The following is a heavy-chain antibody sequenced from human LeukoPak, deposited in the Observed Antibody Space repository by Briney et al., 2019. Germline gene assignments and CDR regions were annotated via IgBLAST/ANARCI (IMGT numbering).Heavy chain of an antibody. Sequence: SETLSLTCTVSGDSISSYYWSWIRQPPGKGLEWIGYIYYSGSTNYNPSRKSRVTISVDTSKNQFSLKLSSVTAADTAVYYCARDITGSYYNAFPGYWGQGTLVTVSS. V-gene: IGHV4-59*01. CDR1: GDSISSYY. CDR2: IYYSGST. J-gene: IGHJ4*02. CDR3: ARDITGSYYNAFPGY. D-gene: IGHD3-10*01.